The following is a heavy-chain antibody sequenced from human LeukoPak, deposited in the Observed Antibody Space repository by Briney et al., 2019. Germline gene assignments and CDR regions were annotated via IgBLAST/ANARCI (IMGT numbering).Heavy chain of an antibody. CDR3: ARVNYYDSSVYDVAEYYGMDV. CDR2: IYYSGST. Sequence: SETLSLTCTVSGGSISSSSYYWGWIRQPPGKGLEWIGSIYYSGSTYYNPSIKSRVTISEDTSKNQFSLKLSSVTAADAAVYYCARVNYYDSSVYDVAEYYGMDVWGQGTTVTVAS. CDR1: GGSISSSSYY. J-gene: IGHJ6*02. V-gene: IGHV4-39*07. D-gene: IGHD3-22*01.